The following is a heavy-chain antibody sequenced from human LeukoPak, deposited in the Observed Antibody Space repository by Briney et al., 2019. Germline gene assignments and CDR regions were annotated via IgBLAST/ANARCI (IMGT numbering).Heavy chain of an antibody. J-gene: IGHJ6*02. V-gene: IGHV3-33*01. CDR2: IYYDGSNK. CDR1: GFTFSSYG. D-gene: IGHD3-22*01. CDR3: ARDTFYSSGVYGLDV. Sequence: PGGSLRLSCAASGFTFSSYGMCWVRQAPGKGLEWVSVIYYDGSNKYYADSVRGGFTISRDNSKNTLLPQMSRLRAEDTAVNYCARDTFYSSGVYGLDVWGQGTTVTVSS.